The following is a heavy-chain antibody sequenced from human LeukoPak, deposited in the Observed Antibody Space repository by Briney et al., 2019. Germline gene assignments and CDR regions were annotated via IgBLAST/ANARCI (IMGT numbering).Heavy chain of an antibody. D-gene: IGHD3-22*01. CDR3: ATGSGYYYDH. J-gene: IGHJ4*02. CDR1: GFNFRIYG. V-gene: IGHV3-33*01. CDR2: AYDDGSNQ. Sequence: PWGSLRLSCAAAGFNFRIYGMHWVRQAPGKGLEWVAVAYDDGSNQYYADSVKGRFTNSKDISKNTLYVQMNSLRAEDTAVYYCATGSGYYYDHWGQGTLVTVSS.